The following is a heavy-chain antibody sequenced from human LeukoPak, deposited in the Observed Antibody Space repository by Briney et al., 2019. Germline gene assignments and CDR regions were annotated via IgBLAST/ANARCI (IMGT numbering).Heavy chain of an antibody. CDR3: ARDWGYDSSGYLDY. Sequence: PGGSLRLSCAASGFTFSSYAMHWVRQAPGKGLEWVAVISYDGSNKYYADSVKGRSTISRDNSKNTLYLQMNSLRAEDTAVYYCARDWGYDSSGYLDYWGQGTLVTVSS. J-gene: IGHJ4*02. CDR2: ISYDGSNK. D-gene: IGHD3-22*01. V-gene: IGHV3-30-3*01. CDR1: GFTFSSYA.